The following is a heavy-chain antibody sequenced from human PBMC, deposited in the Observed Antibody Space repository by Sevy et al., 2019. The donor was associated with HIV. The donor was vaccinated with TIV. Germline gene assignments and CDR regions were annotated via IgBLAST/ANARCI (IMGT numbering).Heavy chain of an antibody. Sequence: GGSLRLSCAASGFTFSTYDIHWVRQAPGKGLEWVAIVSYDGNYRQYADSVRGRFSMSRDNSKNPVYLQMNGLSIEDTAVYYCAKNRPPGGSYFSRHAMDVWGRGTTVTVSS. CDR3: AKNRPPGGSYFSRHAMDV. CDR1: GFTFSTYD. D-gene: IGHD3-16*01. V-gene: IGHV3-30*18. CDR2: VSYDGNYR. J-gene: IGHJ6*02.